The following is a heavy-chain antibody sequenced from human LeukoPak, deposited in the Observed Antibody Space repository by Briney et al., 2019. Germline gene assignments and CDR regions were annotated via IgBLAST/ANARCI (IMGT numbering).Heavy chain of an antibody. CDR3: PRDSRLGYDFWSGYSDY. Sequence: VASVKVSCKASGGTFSSYAISWVRQAPGQGLEWVGGIIPIFGTANYAQKFQGRVTITADESTSTAYMELRSLRSEDTAGYYCPRDSRLGYDFWSGYSDYWGQGTLVTVSS. CDR1: GGTFSSYA. V-gene: IGHV1-69*13. CDR2: IIPIFGTA. J-gene: IGHJ4*02. D-gene: IGHD3-3*01.